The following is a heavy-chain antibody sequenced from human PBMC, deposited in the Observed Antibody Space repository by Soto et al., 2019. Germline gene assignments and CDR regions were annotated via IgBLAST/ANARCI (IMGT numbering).Heavy chain of an antibody. CDR2: IYPGDSDT. V-gene: IGHV5-51*01. CDR3: ERYSGSAGPGFDP. J-gene: IGHJ5*02. D-gene: IGHD3-22*01. Sequence: GESLKISCKGSGYSFNSHWIAWVRQMPGKGLEWMGIIYPGDSDTRYSPSFQGQVTISADKSISTAYVQWSSLKASDTAMYYCERYSGSAGPGFDPWGQGTLVTVSS. CDR1: GYSFNSHW.